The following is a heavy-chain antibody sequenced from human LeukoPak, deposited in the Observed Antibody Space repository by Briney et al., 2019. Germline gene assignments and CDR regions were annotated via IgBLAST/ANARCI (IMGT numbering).Heavy chain of an antibody. Sequence: SETLSLTCTVSGGFISNYWSWIRQPAGKGLEWIGRIHTSGNTLYNPSLRSRVTMSVDTSQNRFSLMLTSATAADTAVYYCARGPPHRGTYFDSWGQGTLVTVSS. CDR3: ARGPPHRGTYFDS. J-gene: IGHJ4*02. V-gene: IGHV4-4*07. D-gene: IGHD1-1*01. CDR2: IHTSGNT. CDR1: GGFISNY.